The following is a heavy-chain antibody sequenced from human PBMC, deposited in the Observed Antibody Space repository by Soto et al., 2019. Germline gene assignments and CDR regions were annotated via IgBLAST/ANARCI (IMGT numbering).Heavy chain of an antibody. D-gene: IGHD4-4*01. CDR3: ATDVDYTPFDY. CDR2: ISYDGSQK. Sequence: SLRLSCAASGFNFSIYAMHWVRRAPGKGLDWVAAISYDGSQKYYADSVKGRFTISRDNTKNTVYLRMDSLRAEDTAVYYCATDVDYTPFDYWGQGTLVTVSS. V-gene: IGHV3-30*04. CDR1: GFNFSIYA. J-gene: IGHJ4*02.